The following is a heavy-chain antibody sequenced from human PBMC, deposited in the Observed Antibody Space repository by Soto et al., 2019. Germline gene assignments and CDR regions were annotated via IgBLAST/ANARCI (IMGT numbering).Heavy chain of an antibody. CDR2: ISGSGGST. J-gene: IGHJ4*02. CDR3: AKDPLHGPGSGYDPDY. Sequence: PGVSLRLSCAASGFTFSSYAMSWVRRAPGKGLEWVSAISGSGGSTYYADSVKGRFTISRDNSKNTLYLQTNSLRAEETAVYYCAKDPLHGPGSGYDPDYSGQGTLVTVSS. CDR1: GFTFSSYA. D-gene: IGHD5-12*01. V-gene: IGHV3-23*01.